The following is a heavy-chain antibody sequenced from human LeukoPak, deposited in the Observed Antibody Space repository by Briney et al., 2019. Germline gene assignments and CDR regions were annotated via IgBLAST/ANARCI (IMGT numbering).Heavy chain of an antibody. D-gene: IGHD3-3*01. J-gene: IGHJ3*02. CDR2: IYHSGST. V-gene: IGHV4-34*01. CDR1: GGSFSGYY. Sequence: PSETLSLTCAVYGGSFSGYYWNWIRQPPGKGLEWIGEIYHSGSTNYNPSLKSRVTISVDTSKNQFSLKLTSVTAADTAVYYCARVRFLEWSLDAFDIWGQGTMVTVSS. CDR3: ARVRFLEWSLDAFDI.